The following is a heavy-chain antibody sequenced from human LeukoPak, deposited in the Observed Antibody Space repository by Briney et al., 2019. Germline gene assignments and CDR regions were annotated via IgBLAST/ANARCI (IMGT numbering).Heavy chain of an antibody. CDR2: INLNSGNT. CDR3: ARAYSSSWYRY. J-gene: IGHJ4*02. Sequence: GASVKVSCTASGYTFTRYDINWVRQATGQGLEWMGWINLNSGNTGYAQKFQGRVTITRDTSIRTAYMEVSSLRSEDTAVYYRARAYSSSWYRYWGQGTLVTVSS. V-gene: IGHV1-8*03. D-gene: IGHD6-13*01. CDR1: GYTFTRYD.